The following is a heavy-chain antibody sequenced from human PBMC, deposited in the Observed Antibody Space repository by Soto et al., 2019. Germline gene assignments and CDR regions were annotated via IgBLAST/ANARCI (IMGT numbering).Heavy chain of an antibody. D-gene: IGHD3-3*01. CDR2: ISYDGKHK. V-gene: IGHV3-30*03. CDR3: ATGAVQDLWSGYYTLFDY. J-gene: IGHJ4*02. Sequence: QVQLVESGGGVVQPGRSLRLSCAASGFTFSTYGMHWVRQAPGEGLEWVAVISYDGKHKYYADSLKGRFTISRDNSKNTLYLQMNSLRAEDTAVYYCATGAVQDLWSGYYTLFDYWGQGTLVTVSS. CDR1: GFTFSTYG.